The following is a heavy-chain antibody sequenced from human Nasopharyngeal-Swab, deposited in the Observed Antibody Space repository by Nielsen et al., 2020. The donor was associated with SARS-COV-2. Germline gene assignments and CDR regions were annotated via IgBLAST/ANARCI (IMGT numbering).Heavy chain of an antibody. CDR2: VHHTGYT. CDR1: GDSVNSRAYS. CDR3: ARGHCCDNRGYYYFDY. V-gene: IGHV4-30-4*07. D-gene: IGHD3-22*01. J-gene: IGHJ4*02. Sequence: SETLSLTCDVSGDSVNSRAYSWSWIRQPPGKGLEWVGYVHHTGYTYYNPSLKSRVSISIDTSKNQFSLKLTSVTAADTAVYYCARGHCCDNRGYYYFDYWGQGTLVTASS.